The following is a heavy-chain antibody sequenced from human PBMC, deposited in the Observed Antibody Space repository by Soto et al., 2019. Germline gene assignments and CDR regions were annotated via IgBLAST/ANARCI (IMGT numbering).Heavy chain of an antibody. CDR3: ARHSGSYFRDY. V-gene: IGHV4-34*01. J-gene: IGHJ4*02. CDR1: GGSFSGHY. CDR2: INHSGST. D-gene: IGHD1-26*01. Sequence: PSETLSLTCAVYGGSFSGHYWSWIRQPPGKGLEWIGEINHSGSTNYNPSLKSRVTISVDKSKNQFSLNLNSVTAADTAVYYCARHSGSYFRDYWGRGTLVTVSS.